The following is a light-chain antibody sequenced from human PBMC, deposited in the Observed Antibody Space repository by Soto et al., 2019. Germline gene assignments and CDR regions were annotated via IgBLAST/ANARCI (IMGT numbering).Light chain of an antibody. J-gene: IGKJ1*01. V-gene: IGKV3-20*01. CDR1: QSVSSSY. Sequence: RWWRASQSVSSSYLAWYQQKPGQAPRLLIYGASSRATGIPDRFSGSGSGTNFTLSGSGMEPEAFAVYKCQQYRMSREFAQGTKVDIK. CDR3: QQYRMSRE. CDR2: GAS.